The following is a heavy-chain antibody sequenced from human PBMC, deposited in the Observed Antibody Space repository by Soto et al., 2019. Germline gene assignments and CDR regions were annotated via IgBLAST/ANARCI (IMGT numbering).Heavy chain of an antibody. Sequence: GESLKISCKGSGYSFTSYWIGWVRQMPGKGLEWMGIIYPGDSDTRYSPSFQGQVTISADKSISTAYLQCSSLKASDTAMYYCARLGLYSSSPEYYYYYYGMDVWGQGTTVTVSS. CDR1: GYSFTSYW. CDR2: IYPGDSDT. J-gene: IGHJ6*02. V-gene: IGHV5-51*01. CDR3: ARLGLYSSSPEYYYYYYGMDV. D-gene: IGHD6-6*01.